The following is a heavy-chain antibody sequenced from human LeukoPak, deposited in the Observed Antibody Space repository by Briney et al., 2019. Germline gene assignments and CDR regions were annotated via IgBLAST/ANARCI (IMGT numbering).Heavy chain of an antibody. Sequence: GGSLRLSRAAYGFTFSSYGMHWVRQAPGKGLEWVAFIRYDGSNKYYADSVKGRFTISRDNSKNTLYLQMNSLRAEDTAVYYCAKDNYDSSGYLRSFDYWGQGTLVTVSS. CDR3: AKDNYDSSGYLRSFDY. J-gene: IGHJ4*02. CDR1: GFTFSSYG. CDR2: IRYDGSNK. V-gene: IGHV3-30*02. D-gene: IGHD3-22*01.